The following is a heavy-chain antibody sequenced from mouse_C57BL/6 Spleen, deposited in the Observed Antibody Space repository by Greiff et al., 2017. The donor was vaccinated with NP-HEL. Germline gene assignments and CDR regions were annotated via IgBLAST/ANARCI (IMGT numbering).Heavy chain of an antibody. J-gene: IGHJ4*01. CDR2: FRNKANGYTT. Sequence: EVKLQESGGGLVQPGGSLSLSCAASGFTFTAYYMSWVRQPPGKALEWLGFFRNKANGYTTESSASVKGRFTISRDNSQSILYLQMNGLRAEDSATYYCALLRENAMDYWGQGTSVTVSS. CDR3: ALLRENAMDY. V-gene: IGHV7-3*01. D-gene: IGHD1-1*01. CDR1: GFTFTAYY.